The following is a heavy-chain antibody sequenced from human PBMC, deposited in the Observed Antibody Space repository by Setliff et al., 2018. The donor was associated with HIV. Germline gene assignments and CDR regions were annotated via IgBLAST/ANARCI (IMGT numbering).Heavy chain of an antibody. Sequence: SETLSLTCAVYGGSFSFYYWSWIRQPPGKGLEWIGEINHSGSTNYNPSLKSRVTISVDTSKKQFSLKLSSVSAADTAVYYCARVGYHGSGRYSFDYWGQGTLVTVSS. CDR3: ARVGYHGSGRYSFDY. J-gene: IGHJ4*02. CDR1: GGSFSFYY. CDR2: INHSGST. V-gene: IGHV4-34*01. D-gene: IGHD3-10*01.